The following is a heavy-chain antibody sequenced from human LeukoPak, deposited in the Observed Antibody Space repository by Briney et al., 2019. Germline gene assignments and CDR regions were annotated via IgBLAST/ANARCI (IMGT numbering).Heavy chain of an antibody. CDR1: GGSFSGYY. CDR3: ARGPHYYGSGSYYNPQRYFDY. V-gene: IGHV4-34*01. J-gene: IGHJ4*02. Sequence: SETLPLTCAVYGGSFSGYYWSWIRQPPGKGLEWIGEINHSGSTNYNPSPKSRVTISVDTSKNQFSLKLSSVTAADTAVYYCARGPHYYGSGSYYNPQRYFDYWGQGTLVTVSS. CDR2: INHSGST. D-gene: IGHD3-10*01.